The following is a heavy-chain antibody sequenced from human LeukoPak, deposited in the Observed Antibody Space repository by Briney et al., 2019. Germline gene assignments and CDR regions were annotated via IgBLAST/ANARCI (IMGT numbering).Heavy chain of an antibody. D-gene: IGHD3-10*01. J-gene: IGHJ4*02. CDR1: GFTFSSYE. V-gene: IGHV3-33*08. CDR3: ARASGPFDY. CDR2: IWNDGSNK. Sequence: GGSLRLSCAASGFTFSSYEMNWVRQAPGKGLEWVAVIWNDGSNKYYADSVKGRFTISRDNSKNTLYLQMNSLRAEDTAVYSCARASGPFDYWGQGTLVTVSS.